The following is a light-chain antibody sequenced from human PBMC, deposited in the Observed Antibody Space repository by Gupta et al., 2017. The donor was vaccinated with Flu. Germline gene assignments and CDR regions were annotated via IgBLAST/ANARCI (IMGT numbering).Light chain of an antibody. CDR2: DNN. CDR3: AAWDDSLDAWE. CDR1: SSNIGSNT. Sequence: QSVLTQPPSASGTPGQRVTISCSGSSSNIGSNTVNWYQQLPGTAPKLLIYDNNLRPSGVPDRFSGSKSATSASLAISGLLSEDEADYYCAAWDDSLDAWEFGGGTKLTVL. V-gene: IGLV1-44*01. J-gene: IGLJ3*02.